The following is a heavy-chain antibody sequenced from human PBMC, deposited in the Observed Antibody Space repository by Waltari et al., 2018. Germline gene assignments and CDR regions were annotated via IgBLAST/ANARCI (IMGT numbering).Heavy chain of an antibody. CDR1: GFPFSTYW. CDR2: IRPDGRET. D-gene: IGHD3-10*01. CDR3: TKGGHVDF. J-gene: IGHJ4*02. V-gene: IGHV3-7*01. Sequence: EVQLVESGGGLVQPGGSLRLSCVASGFPFSTYWMTWVRQAPGKGLEWVGNIRPDGRETYYVESGKGRFTISKDNAKNSLYLQMNNLRAEDTAVYYCTKGGHVDFCGPGSLVTVSS.